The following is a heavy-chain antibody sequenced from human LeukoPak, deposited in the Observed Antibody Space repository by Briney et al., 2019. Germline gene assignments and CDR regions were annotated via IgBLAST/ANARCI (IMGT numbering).Heavy chain of an antibody. J-gene: IGHJ4*02. CDR1: GGSFSGYY. V-gene: IGHV4-34*01. CDR2: INHSGST. CDR3: ARGLRAGDFWSGYSSYYFDY. D-gene: IGHD3-3*01. Sequence: SETLSLTCAVYGGSFSGYYWSWIRQPPGKGLEWIGEINHSGSTNYNPSLKSRVTISVDTSKNQFSLKLSSVTAADTAVYYRARGLRAGDFWSGYSSYYFDYWGQGTLVTVSS.